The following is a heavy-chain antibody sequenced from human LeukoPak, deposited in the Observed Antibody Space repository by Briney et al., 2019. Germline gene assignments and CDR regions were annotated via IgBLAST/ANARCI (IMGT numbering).Heavy chain of an antibody. Sequence: SETLSLTCTVSGXSIXGTYXXXGXXRXXXXXXXXXXXSVXYXGPPXYNPSLKSRVTISVDTSKNQFSLKLTSVTAADTXVXYCARYSGSYFDYWGQGSLVTVSS. CDR1: GXSIXGTYXX. CDR3: ARYSGSYFDY. J-gene: IGHJ4*02. V-gene: IGHV4-39*01. D-gene: IGHD3-10*01. CDR2: VXYXGPP.